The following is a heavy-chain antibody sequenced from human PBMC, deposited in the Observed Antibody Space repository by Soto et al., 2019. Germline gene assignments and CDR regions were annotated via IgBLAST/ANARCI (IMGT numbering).Heavy chain of an antibody. Sequence: TLSLTCTVSGASITYWAYSWSWIRQTPGKGLEWIGYINHRETTFYNPSFESRLTLSMDRTKNQFSLNLKSMSAADRAVYFCARGGGFDSFDYWARESWSPSPQ. CDR2: INHRETT. J-gene: IGHJ4*02. V-gene: IGHV4-30-2*01. D-gene: IGHD3-10*01. CDR3: ARGGGFDSFDY. CDR1: GASITYWAYS.